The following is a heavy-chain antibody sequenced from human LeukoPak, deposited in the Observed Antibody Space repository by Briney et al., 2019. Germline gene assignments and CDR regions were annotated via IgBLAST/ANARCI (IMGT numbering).Heavy chain of an antibody. Sequence: PGGSLRLSCAASGFTFSSYGMHWVRQAPGKGLEWVAVIWYDGSNKYYADSVKGRFTISRDNSKNTLYLQMNSLRAEDTAVYYCARVPYSSGWYVPVPFDYWGQGTLVTVSS. D-gene: IGHD6-19*01. CDR2: IWYDGSNK. CDR3: ARVPYSSGWYVPVPFDY. J-gene: IGHJ4*02. V-gene: IGHV3-33*01. CDR1: GFTFSSYG.